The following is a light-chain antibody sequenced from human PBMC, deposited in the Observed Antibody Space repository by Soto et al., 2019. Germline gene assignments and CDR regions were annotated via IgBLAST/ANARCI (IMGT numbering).Light chain of an antibody. Sequence: EIILTQSPDTLSLSPGERATLSCRASQTVSSNYLAWYQQKPGQAPRLLIYGASSRATGIPDRFSGSGSGTDFTLTISRLEPEDFAVYYCQQYGSSHALFGQGTKVDIK. CDR2: GAS. CDR1: QTVSSNY. CDR3: QQYGSSHAL. J-gene: IGKJ1*01. V-gene: IGKV3-20*01.